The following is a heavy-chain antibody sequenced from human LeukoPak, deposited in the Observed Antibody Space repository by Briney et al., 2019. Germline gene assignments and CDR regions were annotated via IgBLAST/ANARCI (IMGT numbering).Heavy chain of an antibody. CDR3: AKDYSKTSYYGSGTYYRPNWFDP. CDR1: GFTFSDYT. D-gene: IGHD3-10*01. V-gene: IGHV3-74*01. J-gene: IGHJ5*02. CDR2: INSDGSST. Sequence: GGSLRLSCVASGFTFSDYTMHWVRQAPGKGLVWVSRINSDGSSTSYADSVKGRFTISRDNAKNTLYLQMNSLRAEDTAVYYCAKDYSKTSYYGSGTYYRPNWFDPWGQGTLVTVSS.